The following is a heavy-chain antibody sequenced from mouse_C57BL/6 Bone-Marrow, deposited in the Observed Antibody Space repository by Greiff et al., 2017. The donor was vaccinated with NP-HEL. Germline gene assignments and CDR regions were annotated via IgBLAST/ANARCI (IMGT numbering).Heavy chain of an antibody. CDR2: IDPSDSYT. Sequence: QVQLQQPGAELVKPGASVKLSCKASGYTFTSYWMQWVKQRPGQGLEWIGEIDPSDSYTNYNQKFKGKATLTVDTSSSTAYMQLSSLPSEDSAVYYCASYYYGSSPYYYAMDYWGQGTSVTVSS. J-gene: IGHJ4*01. V-gene: IGHV1-50*01. CDR1: GYTFTSYW. D-gene: IGHD1-1*01. CDR3: ASYYYGSSPYYYAMDY.